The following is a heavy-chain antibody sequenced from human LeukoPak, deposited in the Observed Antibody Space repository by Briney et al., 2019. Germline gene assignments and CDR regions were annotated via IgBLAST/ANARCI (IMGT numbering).Heavy chain of an antibody. J-gene: IGHJ2*01. CDR2: ISYSGNT. CDR3: ARHGRKSANTALVLPHWFFDL. Sequence: SETLSLTCTVSGGSISSYYWSWIRQPPGKGLEWIGSISYSGNTYYNPSLKSRVTMSVDTSSNQFSLKLSSVTAADTAVYSCARHGRKSANTALVLPHWFFDLWGRGTLVTVSS. CDR1: GGSISSYY. V-gene: IGHV4-59*08. D-gene: IGHD5-18*01.